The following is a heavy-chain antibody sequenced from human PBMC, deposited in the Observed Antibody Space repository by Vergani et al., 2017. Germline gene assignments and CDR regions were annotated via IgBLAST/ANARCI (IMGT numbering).Heavy chain of an antibody. V-gene: IGHV1-8*01. CDR1: GYTFTSYD. D-gene: IGHD2-15*01. CDR2: MNPNSGNT. Sequence: QVQLVQSGAEVKKPGASVKVSCKASGYTFTSYDINWVRQATGQGLEWMGWMNPNSGNTGYAQKFQSRVTMTRNTSISTAYMELSSLRSEDTAVYYCARGLHEKNSVLLGVWGQGTTVTVSS. CDR3: ARGLHEKNSVLLGV. J-gene: IGHJ6*02.